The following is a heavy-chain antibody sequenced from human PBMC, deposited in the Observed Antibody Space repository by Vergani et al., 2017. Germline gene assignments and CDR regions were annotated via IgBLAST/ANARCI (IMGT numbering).Heavy chain of an antibody. CDR2: INPSGGNT. Sequence: QVQVVQSGAEVKKSGASVKVSCKTSGYTFSTYYMHGVRQAPGQGLEWMGIINPSGGNTNYAQKLQSRVNVTRDKSTNTVYIELSSLRSEDTYIFYCARRDYGILTGYRYWGQGTLVTVSA. CDR1: GYTFSTYY. V-gene: IGHV1-46*03. CDR3: ARRDYGILTGYRY. J-gene: IGHJ4*02. D-gene: IGHD3-9*01.